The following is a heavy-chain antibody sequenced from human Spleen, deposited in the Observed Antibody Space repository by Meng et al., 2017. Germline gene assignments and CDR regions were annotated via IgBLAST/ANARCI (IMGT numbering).Heavy chain of an antibody. D-gene: IGHD3-10*01. CDR1: GFKFDNYG. Sequence: GESLKISCAASGFKFDNYGMSWVRQAPGKGLEWVSSIGGDWNTIYADSVKGRFTISRDNSKHTIYLQMNSLRPEDTALYYCAKDLHYYSAMDVWGQGTTVTVSS. V-gene: IGHV3-23*01. CDR2: IGGDWNT. CDR3: AKDLHYYSAMDV. J-gene: IGHJ6*02.